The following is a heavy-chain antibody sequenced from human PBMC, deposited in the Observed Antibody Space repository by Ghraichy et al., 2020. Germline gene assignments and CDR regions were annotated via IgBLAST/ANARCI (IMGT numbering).Heavy chain of an antibody. J-gene: IGHJ4*02. CDR3: ARKYSGTDY. CDR2: IKQDGGEK. V-gene: IGHV3-7*01. CDR1: GFTFSNHW. Sequence: GESLNISCAASGFTFSNHWMIWVRQAPGKGLEWVATIKQDGGEKYYVDSVKGRFTISRDNAKNSLYLQMNSLRAEDTAMYYCARKYSGTDYWGQGTLVTVSS. D-gene: IGHD6-19*01.